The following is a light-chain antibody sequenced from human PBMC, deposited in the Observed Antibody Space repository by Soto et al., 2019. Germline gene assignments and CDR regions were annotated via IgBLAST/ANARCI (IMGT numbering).Light chain of an antibody. CDR2: ANN. CDR3: QSYDTSLSAVV. J-gene: IGLJ1*01. V-gene: IGLV1-40*01. Sequence: QSVLTQPPSVSGAPGQRVTISCSGSSSNIGAAYDVHWYQQFPGTAPKLLIYANNNRPSGVPDRFSGSRSGTSASLAITGLQAEDEADYYCQSYDTSLSAVVFGTGTKLTVL. CDR1: SSNIGAAYD.